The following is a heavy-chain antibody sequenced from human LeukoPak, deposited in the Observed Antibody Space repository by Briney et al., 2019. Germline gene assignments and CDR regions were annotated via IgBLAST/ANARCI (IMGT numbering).Heavy chain of an antibody. J-gene: IGHJ3*02. Sequence: SETLSLTCTVSGDSISSGDYYWRWIRQPAGKGLEWIGRISSSGSTNYNPSLKSRVTISVDTSKNQFSLKLSSVTAADTVVYFCARGPYSYDSSGAFDIWGQGTMVTVSS. CDR1: GDSISSGDYY. D-gene: IGHD3-22*01. CDR2: ISSSGST. CDR3: ARGPYSYDSSGAFDI. V-gene: IGHV4-61*02.